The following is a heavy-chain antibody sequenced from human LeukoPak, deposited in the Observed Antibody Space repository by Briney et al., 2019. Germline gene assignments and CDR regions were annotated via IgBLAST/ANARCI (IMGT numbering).Heavy chain of an antibody. CDR1: GYTFTNYA. CDR2: INAGNGNT. V-gene: IGHV1-3*01. D-gene: IGHD4-11*01. J-gene: IGHJ4*02. CDR3: ARDQDYSNNIDS. Sequence: ASVKVSCRGSGYTFTNYAINWVRQAPGQRLEWMGWINAGNGNTKYSQKLQGRVTITRDTSASTAYMELSSLRSEDTAVYYCARDQDYSNNIDSWGQGTLVTVSS.